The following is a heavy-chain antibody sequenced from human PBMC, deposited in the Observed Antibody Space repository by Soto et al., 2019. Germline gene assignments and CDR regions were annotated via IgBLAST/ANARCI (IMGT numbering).Heavy chain of an antibody. CDR3: ARDQRVVAATLSGYYGMDV. CDR1: GGTFSSYA. D-gene: IGHD2-15*01. V-gene: IGHV1-69*12. CDR2: IIPIFGTA. J-gene: IGHJ6*02. Sequence: QVPLVQSGAEVKKPGSSVKVSCKASGGTFSSYAISWVRQAPGQGLEWMGGIIPIFGTANYAQKFQGRVTITADESXSXAXXELSSLRSEDTAVYYCARDQRVVAATLSGYYGMDVWGQGTTVTVSS.